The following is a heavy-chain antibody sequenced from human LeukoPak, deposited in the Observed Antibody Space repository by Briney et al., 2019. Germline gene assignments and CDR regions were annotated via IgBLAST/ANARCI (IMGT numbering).Heavy chain of an antibody. V-gene: IGHV1-2*02. J-gene: IGHJ6*03. Sequence: EASVKVSCKASGYTFTSYGISWVRQSPGQGLEWMGWINPNSGGTNYAQKFQGRVTMTRDTSISTAYMELSRLRSDDTAVYYCARGGLVVVPAAMGYYFDVWGQGTTVTVSS. D-gene: IGHD2-2*01. CDR3: ARGGLVVVPAAMGYYFDV. CDR1: GYTFTSYG. CDR2: INPNSGGT.